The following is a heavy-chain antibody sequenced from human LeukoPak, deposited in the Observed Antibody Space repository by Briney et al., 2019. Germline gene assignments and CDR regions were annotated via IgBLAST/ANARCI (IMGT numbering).Heavy chain of an antibody. J-gene: IGHJ4*02. CDR3: ARGGSLLFLNRYYFDY. D-gene: IGHD2-21*02. CDR1: GGTFSSYA. CDR2: IIPIFGTA. V-gene: IGHV1-69*05. Sequence: SVKVSCKASGGTFSSYAISWVRQAPGQGLEWMGGIIPIFGTANYAQKSQGRVTITTDESTSTAYMELSSLRSEDTAVYYCARGGSLLFLNRYYFDYWGQGTLVTVSS.